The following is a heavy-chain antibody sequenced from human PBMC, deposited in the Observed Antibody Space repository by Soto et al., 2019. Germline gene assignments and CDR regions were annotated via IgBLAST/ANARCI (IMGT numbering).Heavy chain of an antibody. CDR1: GASMTSGSYY. J-gene: IGHJ4*02. V-gene: IGHV4-31*03. D-gene: IGHD2-21*01. CDR2: THFTRLS. CDR3: SAQRIAQGQYEDY. Sequence: QVQLRESGPGLVKPSQTLSLICTVSGASMTSGSYYWTWIRQHPVRGLEWIGYTHFTRLSYVNPSLQSRVSISTDTSKNLFSLKLTSVTSADAAMYYCSAQRIAQGQYEDYWGQGTLVTVSS.